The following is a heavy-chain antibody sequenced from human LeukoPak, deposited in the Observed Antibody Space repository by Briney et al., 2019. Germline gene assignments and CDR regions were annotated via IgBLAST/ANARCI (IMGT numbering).Heavy chain of an antibody. CDR3: ARQSIAAAGADDAFDT. D-gene: IGHD6-13*01. V-gene: IGHV4-34*01. Sequence: SETLSLTCAVYGGSFSGYYWSWIRQPPGKGLEWIGEINHSGSTNYNSSLKSRVTISVDTSKNQFSLKLSSVTAADTAVYYCARQSIAAAGADDAFDTWGQGTMVTVSS. J-gene: IGHJ3*02. CDR2: INHSGST. CDR1: GGSFSGYY.